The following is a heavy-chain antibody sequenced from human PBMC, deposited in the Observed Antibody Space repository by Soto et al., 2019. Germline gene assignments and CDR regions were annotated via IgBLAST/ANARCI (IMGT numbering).Heavy chain of an antibody. Sequence: SETLSLTCAVSGGSISSSNWWSWVRQPPGKGLEWIGEIYHSGSTNYNSSLKSRVTISVDTSKNQFSLKLSSVTAADTAVYYCARVGGDYENDYWGQGTLVTVSS. CDR1: GGSISSSNW. V-gene: IGHV4-4*02. CDR3: ARVGGDYENDY. D-gene: IGHD4-17*01. CDR2: IYHSGST. J-gene: IGHJ4*02.